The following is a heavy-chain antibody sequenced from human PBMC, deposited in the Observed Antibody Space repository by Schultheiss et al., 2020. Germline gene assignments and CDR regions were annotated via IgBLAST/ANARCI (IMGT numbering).Heavy chain of an antibody. CDR1: GFTFGSHG. CDR3: ARDSYYGSGSHYIFDY. D-gene: IGHD3-10*01. V-gene: IGHV3-30*03. Sequence: GGSLRLSCAASGFTFGSHGMHWVRQAPGKGLEWVAVISSDERDASYVDSVKGRFTIFRDNYRNTLYLQMNSLGAEDTAVYYCARDSYYGSGSHYIFDYWGQGTLVTVS. J-gene: IGHJ4*02. CDR2: ISSDERDA.